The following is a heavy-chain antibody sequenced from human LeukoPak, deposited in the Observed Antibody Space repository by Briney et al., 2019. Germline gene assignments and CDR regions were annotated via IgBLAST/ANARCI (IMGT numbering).Heavy chain of an antibody. CDR3: ARVPKYFDL. V-gene: IGHV3-30-3*01. CDR1: GFTFSSYA. CDR2: ISYDGSNK. Sequence: GGSLRLSCAASGFTFSSYAMHWVRQAPGKGLEWVAVISYDGSNKYYADSVKGRFTISRDNSKNTLYLQMNSLRAEDTAVYYCARVPKYFDLWGRGTLVTVSS. J-gene: IGHJ2*01.